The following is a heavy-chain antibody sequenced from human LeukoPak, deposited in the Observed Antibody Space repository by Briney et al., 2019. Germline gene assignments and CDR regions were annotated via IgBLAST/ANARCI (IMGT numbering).Heavy chain of an antibody. J-gene: IGHJ4*02. Sequence: ASVKVSCKASGYTFTSYDIIWVRQASGQGLEWMGWMNPNSGHTGYAQKLQGRVTMTRTTSISTAYTELTSLTSEDSAVYYCARSIVGVRKRNDYWGQGTLVTVSS. CDR2: MNPNSGHT. V-gene: IGHV1-8*01. CDR3: ARSIVGVRKRNDY. CDR1: GYTFTSYD. D-gene: IGHD1-26*01.